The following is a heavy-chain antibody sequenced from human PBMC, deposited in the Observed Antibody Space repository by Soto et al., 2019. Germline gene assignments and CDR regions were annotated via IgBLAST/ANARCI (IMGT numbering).Heavy chain of an antibody. CDR3: ARDTSRIVVVVAATPFDY. D-gene: IGHD2-15*01. CDR2: ISYDGSNK. CDR1: GFTFSSYA. Sequence: GGSLRLSCAASGFTFSSYAMHWVRQAPGKGLEWVAVISYDGSNKYYADSVKGRFTISRDNSKNTLYLQMNSLRAEDTAVYYCARDTSRIVVVVAATPFDYWGQGTLVTVSS. J-gene: IGHJ4*02. V-gene: IGHV3-30-3*01.